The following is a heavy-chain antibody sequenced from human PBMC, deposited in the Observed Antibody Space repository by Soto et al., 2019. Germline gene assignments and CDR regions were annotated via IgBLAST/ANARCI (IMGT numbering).Heavy chain of an antibody. CDR1: GFTFSSYA. CDR2: ILYDGGNK. Sequence: GGSLRLSCAASGFTFSSYAMHWVRQAPGKGLEWVTVILYDGGNKYYTDSVKGRFTISRDNSKNTLYLQMNSLRPEDTAVYYCAKDLGAYCGGDCYSSADYYYGLDVWGQGTTVTVSS. CDR3: AKDLGAYCGGDCYSSADYYYGLDV. D-gene: IGHD2-21*02. J-gene: IGHJ6*02. V-gene: IGHV3-30*18.